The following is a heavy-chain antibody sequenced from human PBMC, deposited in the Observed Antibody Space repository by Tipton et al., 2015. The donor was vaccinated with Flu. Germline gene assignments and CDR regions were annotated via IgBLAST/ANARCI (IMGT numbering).Heavy chain of an antibody. J-gene: IGHJ5*02. CDR3: ARDRGDTIFGVVWENWFDP. V-gene: IGHV3-33*01. CDR1: GFTFSSYG. D-gene: IGHD3-3*01. CDR2: IWYDGSNK. Sequence: SLRLSCAASGFTFSSYGMHWVRQAPGKGLEWVAVIWYDGSNKYYADSVKGRFTISRDNSKNTLYLQMNSLRAEDTAVYYCARDRGDTIFGVVWENWFDPWGQGTLVTVSS.